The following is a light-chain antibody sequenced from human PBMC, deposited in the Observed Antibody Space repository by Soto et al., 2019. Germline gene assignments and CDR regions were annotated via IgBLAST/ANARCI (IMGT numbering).Light chain of an antibody. CDR1: QSVLYSSNNKNY. V-gene: IGKV4-1*01. CDR3: QQYYSTPFT. J-gene: IGKJ5*01. CDR2: WAS. Sequence: DIVMTQSPDSLAVSLGERATINCKSSQSVLYSSNNKNYLVWYQQRPGQPPKLLISWASTRESGVPDRFSGSGSGTDFTLTISSLQAADVAVYYCQQYYSTPFTFGQGTRPEL.